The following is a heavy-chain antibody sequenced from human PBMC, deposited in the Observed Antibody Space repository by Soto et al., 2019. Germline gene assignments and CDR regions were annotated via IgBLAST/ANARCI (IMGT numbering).Heavy chain of an antibody. CDR1: GGSISSGGYY. CDR2: IYNSGST. CDR3: AGDPAP. Sequence: QVQLQESGPGLVKPSQTLSLTCTVSGGSISSGGYYWSWIRQHPGKGLEWIGSIYNSGSTSYNPSLQSRVTISAHASKNQFSLQLSSVTAADTAVHFCAGDPAPWGQGTLVTVAS. J-gene: IGHJ5*02. V-gene: IGHV4-31*03.